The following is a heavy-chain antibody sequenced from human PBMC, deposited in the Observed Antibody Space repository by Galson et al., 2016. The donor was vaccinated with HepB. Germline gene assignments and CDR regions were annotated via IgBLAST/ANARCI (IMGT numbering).Heavy chain of an antibody. CDR1: GDSVSSNSGA. Sequence: CAISGDSVSSNSGAWNWIRQSPSRGLEWLGRTYYRSKWYDAYAVSFKSRITINPDTSKNQFSLQLNSVTPEDTAVYYCARGTALTGLDFWGQGTLVTVSS. D-gene: IGHD2-21*02. CDR2: TYYRSKWYD. CDR3: ARGTALTGLDF. V-gene: IGHV6-1*01. J-gene: IGHJ4*02.